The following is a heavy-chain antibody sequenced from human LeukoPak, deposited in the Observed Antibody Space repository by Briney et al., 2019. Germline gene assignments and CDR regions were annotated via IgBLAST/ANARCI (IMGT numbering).Heavy chain of an antibody. CDR1: GYTFTNYG. CDR2: ISAYNGDT. J-gene: IGHJ4*02. V-gene: IGHV1-18*01. CDR3: ARDPSNTSGWYIYFDY. D-gene: IGHD6-19*01. Sequence: ASVKVSCKASGYTFTNYGISWVRQAPGQGLEWMGWISAYNGDTHYAQRFQGRVTLTIDTSTSTAYMELRNLRSDDTAMYYCARDPSNTSGWYIYFDYWGQGTLVTVSS.